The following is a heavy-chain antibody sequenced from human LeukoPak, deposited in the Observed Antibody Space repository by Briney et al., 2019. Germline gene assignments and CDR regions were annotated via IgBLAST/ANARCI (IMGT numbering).Heavy chain of an antibody. CDR1: GFTFSSYW. CDR3: ARGGYSGYPNPYRPAPFDY. D-gene: IGHD5-12*01. CDR2: INSDGRIT. J-gene: IGHJ4*02. V-gene: IGHV3-74*01. Sequence: GGSLRLSCAASGFTFSSYWMHWVRQGPGKGLVWVSRINSDGRITNYADSVKGRFTISRDNAKNSLYLQMNSLRAEDTAVYYCARGGYSGYPNPYRPAPFDYWGQGTLVTVSS.